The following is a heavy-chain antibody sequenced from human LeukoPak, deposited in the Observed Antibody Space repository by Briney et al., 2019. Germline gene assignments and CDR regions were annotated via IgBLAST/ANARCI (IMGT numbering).Heavy chain of an antibody. CDR1: RFTLSSYE. CDR3: ARDYGGSSPFDY. Sequence: GGSLRLSCAASRFTLSSYEMNWVRQPPGKELEWVSYISSSDSTIYYADSVKGRFTISRDNAKNSLYLQMNSLRAEDTAVYYCARDYGGSSPFDYWGQGTLVTVSS. J-gene: IGHJ4*02. CDR2: ISSSDSTI. V-gene: IGHV3-48*03. D-gene: IGHD4-23*01.